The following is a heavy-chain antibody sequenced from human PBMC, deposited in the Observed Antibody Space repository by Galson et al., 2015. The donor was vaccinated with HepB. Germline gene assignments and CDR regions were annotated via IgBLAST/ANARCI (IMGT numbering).Heavy chain of an antibody. V-gene: IGHV3-49*03. D-gene: IGHD3-22*01. CDR3: TRRYYYDSSGYYYVGYFQH. Sequence: SLRLSCAASGFTFGDYAMSWFRQAPGKGLEWVGFIRSKAYGGTTEYAASVKGRFTISRDDSKSIAYLQMNSLKTEDTAVYYCTRRYYYDSSGYYYVGYFQHWGQGTLVTVSS. J-gene: IGHJ1*01. CDR1: GFTFGDYA. CDR2: IRSKAYGGTT.